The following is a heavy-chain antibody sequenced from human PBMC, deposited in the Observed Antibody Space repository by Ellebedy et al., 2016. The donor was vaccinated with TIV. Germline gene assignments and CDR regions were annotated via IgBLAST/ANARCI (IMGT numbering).Heavy chain of an antibody. Sequence: GESLKISCAASGFTVSSNYMSWVRQAPGKGLEWVANIKEDGSEKYYVDSVKGRFTISRDNAKNSLYLQMNRLRAEDTAVYYCARDSRYVLHSGWPLYNWFDPWGQGTLVTVSS. D-gene: IGHD6-19*01. V-gene: IGHV3-7*01. CDR2: IKEDGSEK. J-gene: IGHJ5*02. CDR3: ARDSRYVLHSGWPLYNWFDP. CDR1: GFTVSSNY.